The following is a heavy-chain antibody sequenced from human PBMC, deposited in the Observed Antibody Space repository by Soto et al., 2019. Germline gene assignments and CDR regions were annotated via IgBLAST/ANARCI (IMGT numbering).Heavy chain of an antibody. Sequence: PGESLKISCKGSGYTFTRNWIGWVLQMPGKGLEWMGIIFPIDSDTRYSPSSQGQVTISADNSISTAYLQWSSLKASDTALYSCATPGGRDFNAFDVWGQGTMVTVSS. V-gene: IGHV5-51*01. CDR1: GYTFTRNW. J-gene: IGHJ3*01. D-gene: IGHD2-21*02. CDR2: IFPIDSDT. CDR3: ATPGGRDFNAFDV.